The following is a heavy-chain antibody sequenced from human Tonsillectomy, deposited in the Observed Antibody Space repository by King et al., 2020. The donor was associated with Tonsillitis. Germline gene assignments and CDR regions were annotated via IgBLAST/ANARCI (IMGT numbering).Heavy chain of an antibody. CDR2: IYYSGST. CDR1: GGSISSGGYS. CDR3: ARSTIFGVVITSFDY. J-gene: IGHJ4*02. V-gene: IGHV4-30-4*07. Sequence: VQLQESGPGLVKPSQTLSLTCAVSGGSISSGGYSWRWIRQPPGKGLEWIGYIYYSGSTYYNPSLKSRVTISVDTSKNQFSLKLSSVTAADTAVYYCARSTIFGVVITSFDYWGQGTLVTVSS. D-gene: IGHD3-3*01.